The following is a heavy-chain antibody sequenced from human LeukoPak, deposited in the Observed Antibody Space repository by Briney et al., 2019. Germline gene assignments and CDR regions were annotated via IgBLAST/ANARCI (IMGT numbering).Heavy chain of an antibody. J-gene: IGHJ4*02. V-gene: IGHV4-39*01. D-gene: IGHD3-10*01. Sequence: SETLSLTCTVSGGSISSSGYYWGWIRQSPGKGLEWIGSLYYSGSTYYSPSLKGRVTISVDTSRNQFSLKLNSVTAADTAVYYCARLDGSGSYRVSKFYIDYWGQGTLVTVSS. CDR1: GGSISSSGYY. CDR3: ARLDGSGSYRVSKFYIDY. CDR2: LYYSGST.